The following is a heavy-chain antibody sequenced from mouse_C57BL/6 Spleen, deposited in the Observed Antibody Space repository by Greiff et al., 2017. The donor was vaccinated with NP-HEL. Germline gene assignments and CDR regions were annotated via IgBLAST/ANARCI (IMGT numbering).Heavy chain of an antibody. Sequence: QVQLQQPGAELVKPGASVKLSCKASGYTFTSYWMHWVKQRPGQGLEWIGMIHPNSGSTNYNEKFKSKATLTVDQSSSTAYMQLSSLTSEDSAVDYWARSRTTVVATGAMDYWVQGTSVTVAS. V-gene: IGHV1-64*01. CDR1: GYTFTSYW. D-gene: IGHD1-1*01. J-gene: IGHJ4*01. CDR3: ARSRTTVVATGAMDY. CDR2: IHPNSGST.